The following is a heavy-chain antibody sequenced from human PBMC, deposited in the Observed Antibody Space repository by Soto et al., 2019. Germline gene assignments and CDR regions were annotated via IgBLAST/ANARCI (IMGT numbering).Heavy chain of an antibody. Sequence: QVQLQESGPVLVKPSETLSLTCTVSGGTITRGGYYWSWIRQHPGKGLEWIGYIYNSGTTYYNPSLKSRVSISVATSKNQFSLKLTSVTDADTAVYYRARDPAPWGQGTLVTVSS. CDR2: IYNSGTT. J-gene: IGHJ5*02. CDR1: GGTITRGGYY. CDR3: ARDPAP. V-gene: IGHV4-31*03.